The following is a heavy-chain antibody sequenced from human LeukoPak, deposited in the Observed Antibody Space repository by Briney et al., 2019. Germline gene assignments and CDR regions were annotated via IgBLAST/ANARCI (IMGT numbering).Heavy chain of an antibody. Sequence: GGSLRLSCAASGFTFFTYSMHWVRQTPGKGLEWVAVIAYDGSRAFYADSVKGRFTISRDNSKNTMSVQMDDLRAEDTAVYYCTRYNNDHFDYWGQGTLVTVSS. CDR3: TRYNNDHFDY. CDR2: IAYDGSRA. J-gene: IGHJ4*02. CDR1: GFTFFTYS. V-gene: IGHV3-33*08. D-gene: IGHD1-14*01.